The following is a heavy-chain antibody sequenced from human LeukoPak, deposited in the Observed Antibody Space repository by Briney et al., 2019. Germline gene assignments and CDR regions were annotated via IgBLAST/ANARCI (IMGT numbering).Heavy chain of an antibody. J-gene: IGHJ4*02. V-gene: IGHV1-18*01. CDR2: ISAYNGNT. D-gene: IGHD1-14*01. CDR3: ARSPRFHNRYYFDY. CDR1: GYTFTSYG. Sequence: ASVRVSCKASGYTFTSYGISWVRQAPGQGLEWMGWISAYNGNTNYAQKLQGRVTMTTDTSTSTAYMELRSLRSDDTAVYYCARSPRFHNRYYFDYWGQGTLVTVSS.